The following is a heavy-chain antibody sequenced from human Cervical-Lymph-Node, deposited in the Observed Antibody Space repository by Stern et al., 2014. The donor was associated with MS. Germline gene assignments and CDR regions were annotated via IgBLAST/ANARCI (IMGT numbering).Heavy chain of an antibody. CDR2: VSAYNGNT. Sequence: QVQLVQSGAEVKKPGASVKVSCKASGYTFTSYGISWVRQAPGKGLEWMGWVSAYNGNTNYAQKNHGSATITTDNSTQNAQTELRSLRSDDTAVYYCARGEDLSGTTDFDYWGQGTLVTVSS. V-gene: IGHV1-18*01. D-gene: IGHD1-1*01. CDR1: GYTFTSYG. J-gene: IGHJ4*02. CDR3: ARGEDLSGTTDFDY.